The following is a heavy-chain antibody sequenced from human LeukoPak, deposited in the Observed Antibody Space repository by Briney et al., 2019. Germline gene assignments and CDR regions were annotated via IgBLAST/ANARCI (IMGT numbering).Heavy chain of an antibody. D-gene: IGHD2-2*01. J-gene: IGHJ3*02. Sequence: GASVKVSCKASGYTFTGYYMHWVRQAPGQGLEWMGRINPNSSGTNYAQKFQGRVTMTRDTSISTAYMELSRLRSDDTAVYYCARERTLYCSNTSCLLHAFDIWGQGTMVTVSS. CDR3: ARERTLYCSNTSCLLHAFDI. V-gene: IGHV1-2*06. CDR2: INPNSSGT. CDR1: GYTFTGYY.